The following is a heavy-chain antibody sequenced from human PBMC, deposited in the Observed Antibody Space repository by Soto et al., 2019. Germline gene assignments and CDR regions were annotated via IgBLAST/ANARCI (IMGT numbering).Heavy chain of an antibody. CDR1: GGSISSGGYY. CDR3: ARLTSGPVYLDY. D-gene: IGHD3-10*01. V-gene: IGHV4-31*03. J-gene: IGHJ4*02. Sequence: QVQLQESGPGLVKPSQTLSLTCTVSGGSISSGGYYWSWIRQHPGKGLEWIGYIYYSGSTYYNPSLKIRVTISVDTSKNQFSLKLSSVTAADTAVYYCARLTSGPVYLDYWGQGTLVTVSS. CDR2: IYYSGST.